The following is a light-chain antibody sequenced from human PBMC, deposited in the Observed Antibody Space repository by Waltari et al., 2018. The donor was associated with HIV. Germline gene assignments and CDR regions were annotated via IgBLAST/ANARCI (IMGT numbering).Light chain of an antibody. Sequence: EIALTQSPGTLSLSPGERATLSCSASQTISSTYLAWYQQKPGQAPRLLIYGASSRATGIPDRFSGSGSGTDYTLTISSLEPEDCAVYYCQQYIGSPRTFGQGTKVELK. J-gene: IGKJ1*01. CDR2: GAS. CDR3: QQYIGSPRT. CDR1: QTISSTY. V-gene: IGKV3-20*01.